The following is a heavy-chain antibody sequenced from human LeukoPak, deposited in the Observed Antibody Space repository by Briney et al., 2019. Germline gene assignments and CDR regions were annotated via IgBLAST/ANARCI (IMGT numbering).Heavy chain of an antibody. V-gene: IGHV4-4*07. J-gene: IGHJ5*02. CDR2: MFIRGSA. D-gene: IGHD3-3*01. CDR1: GGSISSHY. CDR3: ARDQGWVGVSVSLDL. Sequence: SETLSLTCTVSGGSISSHYWNWIRQPAGKGLEWIGRMFIRGSANYSPSLKSRVSMSLDKSRSQFSLNLSSVTAADTAVYYCARDQGWVGVSVSLDLWGPGTLVTVSS.